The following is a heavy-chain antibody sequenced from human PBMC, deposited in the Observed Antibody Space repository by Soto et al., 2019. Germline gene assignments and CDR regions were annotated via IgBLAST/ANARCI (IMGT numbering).Heavy chain of an antibody. CDR2: ISYDGSNK. J-gene: IGHJ6*02. D-gene: IGHD3-10*01. V-gene: IGHV3-30-3*01. CDR1: GFTFSSYA. Sequence: QVQLVESGGGVVQPGRSLRLSCAASGFTFSSYAMHWVRQAPGKGLEWVAVISYDGSNKYYADSVKGRFTISRDNSKNTLYLQMNSLRAEDTAVYYCARELRGFGESLVGYYGMDVWGQGTTFTVSS. CDR3: ARELRGFGESLVGYYGMDV.